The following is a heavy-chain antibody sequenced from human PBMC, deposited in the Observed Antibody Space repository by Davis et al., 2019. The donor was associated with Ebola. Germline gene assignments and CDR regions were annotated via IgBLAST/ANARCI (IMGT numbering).Heavy chain of an antibody. CDR2: ISYDGSNK. CDR1: GFTFSSYA. D-gene: IGHD3-16*01. J-gene: IGHJ4*02. Sequence: PGGSLRLSCAASGFTFSSYAMHWVRQAPGKGLEWVAVISYDGSNKYYADSVKGRFTISRDNSKNTLYLQMNSLRAEDTAVYYCARDLGWGRVGVEEDYFDYWGQGTLVTVSS. CDR3: ARDLGWGRVGVEEDYFDY. V-gene: IGHV3-30-3*01.